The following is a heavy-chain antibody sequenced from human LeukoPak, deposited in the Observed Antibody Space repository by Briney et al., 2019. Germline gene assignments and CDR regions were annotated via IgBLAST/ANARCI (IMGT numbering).Heavy chain of an antibody. D-gene: IGHD2-15*01. Sequence: GESLKISCKGSGYSFTSYWIGWVRQMPGKGLEWMGIIYPGDSDTRYSPSFQGQVTISADKSISTAYLQWSSLKASDTAMYYCASWVGSGGSCYSSCYGMDVWGQGTTVTVSS. CDR1: GYSFTSYW. J-gene: IGHJ6*02. V-gene: IGHV5-51*01. CDR3: ASWVGSGGSCYSSCYGMDV. CDR2: IYPGDSDT.